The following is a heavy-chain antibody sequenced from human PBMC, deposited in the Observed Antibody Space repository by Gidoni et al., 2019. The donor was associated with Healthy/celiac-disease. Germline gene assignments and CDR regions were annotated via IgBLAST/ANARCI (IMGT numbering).Heavy chain of an antibody. CDR2: IYHSGST. V-gene: IGHV4-4*02. J-gene: IGHJ5*02. CDR1: GGSIRSSNW. Sequence: QVQLQESGPGLVXPSGTLYLTCAVSGGSIRSSNWWRWVRQPPGKGLEWIGEIYHSGSTNYNPSLKSRVTISVDKSKNQFSLKLSSVTAADTAVYYCARSRLRPLTNWFDPWGQGTLVTVSS. CDR3: ARSRLRPLTNWFDP. D-gene: IGHD5-12*01.